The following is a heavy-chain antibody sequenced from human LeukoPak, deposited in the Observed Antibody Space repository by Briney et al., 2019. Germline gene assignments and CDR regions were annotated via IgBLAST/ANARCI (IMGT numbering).Heavy chain of an antibody. CDR2: ISGSGGST. Sequence: GGSLRLSCAASGFTFSSYAMSGVRQAPGKGLEGVSAISGSGGSTYYADSVKGRFTISRDNSKNPLYLQMNSLRAEDTAVYYCAKDPAVDNFDYWGQGTLVTVSS. D-gene: IGHD5-12*01. CDR1: GFTFSSYA. J-gene: IGHJ4*02. V-gene: IGHV3-23*01. CDR3: AKDPAVDNFDY.